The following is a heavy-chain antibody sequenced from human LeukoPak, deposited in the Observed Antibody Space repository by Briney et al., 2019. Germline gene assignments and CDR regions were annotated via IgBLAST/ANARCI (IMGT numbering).Heavy chain of an antibody. V-gene: IGHV4-34*01. Sequence: PLETLSLTPAVYGWSFNDYYWNWLPQPPGKGLEWVGEINDRGDTNYNPSLKSRVTISVDTSKKQFSLRLTSMIAADTALYYCARGQVPAARGYNWFDPWGQGTLVTVSS. D-gene: IGHD2-2*01. J-gene: IGHJ5*02. CDR1: GWSFNDYY. CDR2: INDRGDT. CDR3: ARGQVPAARGYNWFDP.